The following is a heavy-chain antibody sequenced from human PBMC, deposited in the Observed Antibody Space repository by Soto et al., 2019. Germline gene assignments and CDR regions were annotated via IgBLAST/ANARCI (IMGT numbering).Heavy chain of an antibody. J-gene: IGHJ4*02. D-gene: IGHD3-10*01. CDR1: GYAYSVDY. CDR2: TNPSSGST. V-gene: IGHV1-46*01. Sequence: SVKAYCNGSGYAYSVDYMRWVRKAPEQGIEWKAITNPSSGSTSYAQKFQGRVNMTRDTSTSTVYMELSSLRSEDTAVYYCARGLPYYYGWGSYYPFAYRGQRTPVIVSS. CDR3: ARGLPYYYGWGSYYPFAY.